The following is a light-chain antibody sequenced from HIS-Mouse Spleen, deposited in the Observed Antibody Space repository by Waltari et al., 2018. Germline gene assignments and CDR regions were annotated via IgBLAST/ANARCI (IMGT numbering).Light chain of an antibody. CDR2: DVS. CDR1: SCDVGGYNY. CDR3: SSYTSSSFNVV. Sequence: QSALTQPASVSGSPGQSITISCTGTSCDVGGYNYVYWYQQHPGQAPKLMIYDVSNRPSGVSNRFSGSKSGNTASLTISGLQAEDEADYYCSSYTSSSFNVVFGGGTKLTVL. V-gene: IGLV2-14*03. J-gene: IGLJ2*01.